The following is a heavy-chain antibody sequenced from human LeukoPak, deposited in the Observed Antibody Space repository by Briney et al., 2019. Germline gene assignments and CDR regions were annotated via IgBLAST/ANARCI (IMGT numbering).Heavy chain of an antibody. V-gene: IGHV4-34*01. CDR3: TRGKKGRVATQRAFDI. J-gene: IGHJ3*02. D-gene: IGHD5-12*01. CDR1: GGSFSGYY. Sequence: PSETLSLTCAVYGGSFSGYYWSWIRQPPGKGLEWIGEINHSGSTNYNPSLKSRVTISVDTSKNQFSLKLSSVTAADTAVYYCTRGKKGRVATQRAFDIWGQGTMVTVSS. CDR2: INHSGST.